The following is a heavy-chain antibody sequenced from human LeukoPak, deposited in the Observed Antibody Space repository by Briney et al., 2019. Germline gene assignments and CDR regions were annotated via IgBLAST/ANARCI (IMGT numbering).Heavy chain of an antibody. J-gene: IGHJ4*02. CDR2: INHSGST. CDR3: ARARDYIWGSYRYKVPFDY. V-gene: IGHV4-34*01. CDR1: GGSFSGYY. Sequence: PPETLSLTCAVYGGSFSGYYWSWIRQPPGKGLEWIGEINHSGSTNYNPSLKSRVTISVDTSKNQFSLKLSSVTAADTAVYYCARARDYIWGSYRYKVPFDYWGQGTLVTVSS. D-gene: IGHD3-16*02.